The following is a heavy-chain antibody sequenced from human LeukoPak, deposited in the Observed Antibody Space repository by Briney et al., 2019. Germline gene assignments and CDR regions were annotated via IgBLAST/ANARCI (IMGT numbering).Heavy chain of an antibody. V-gene: IGHV3-74*01. D-gene: IGHD3-10*01. CDR3: ARDLSYGSGLCDY. J-gene: IGHJ4*02. Sequence: GGSLRLSCAASGFTFTNYWMHWGRQAPGKGVGWVSRINSVGGSTIYADSVKGRFTLSRDNTTSTLYLQINSLRAEDTAVYYCARDLSYGSGLCDYWGQGTLVTVCS. CDR2: INSVGGST. CDR1: GFTFTNYW.